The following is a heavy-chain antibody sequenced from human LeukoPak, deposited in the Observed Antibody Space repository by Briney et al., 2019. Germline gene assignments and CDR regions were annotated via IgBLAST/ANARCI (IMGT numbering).Heavy chain of an antibody. Sequence: PSETLSLTCAVYGGSFSGYYWSWIRHPPGKGLELMGEINHSGSTNYNPSLKSRVTISVDTSKNQFSLKLSSVTAADTAVYYCARVRSWIQLWLPKYYFDYWGQGTLVTVSS. D-gene: IGHD5-18*01. CDR2: INHSGST. CDR3: ARVRSWIQLWLPKYYFDY. V-gene: IGHV4-34*01. CDR1: GGSFSGYY. J-gene: IGHJ4*02.